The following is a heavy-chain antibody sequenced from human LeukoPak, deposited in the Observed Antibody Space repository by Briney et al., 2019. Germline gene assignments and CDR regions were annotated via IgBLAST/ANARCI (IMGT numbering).Heavy chain of an antibody. CDR1: GYTXSNFG. CDR3: ARDGTSTDDY. V-gene: IGHV1-18*01. D-gene: IGHD2-2*01. J-gene: IGHJ4*02. CDR2: ISGNNDNP. Sequence: ASVRVSCKTSGYTXSNFGINGVRQAPGQGLEWMGWISGNNDNPNYGQKFQGRFTVTTDSSTSTAYMELRNLTFDDTAVYYCARDGTSTDDYWGQGTLVTVSS.